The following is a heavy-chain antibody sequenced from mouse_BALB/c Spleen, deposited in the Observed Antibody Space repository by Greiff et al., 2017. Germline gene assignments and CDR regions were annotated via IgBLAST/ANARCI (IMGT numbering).Heavy chain of an antibody. CDR1: GYTFTDYA. V-gene: IGHV1S137*01. Sequence: VQLQQSGAELVRPGVSVKISCKGSGYTFTDYAMHWVKQSHAKSLEWIGVISTYYGDASYNQKFKGKATMTVDKSSSTAYMELARLTSEDSAIYYCARSTMITSWFAYWGQGTLVTVSA. CDR2: ISTYYGDA. CDR3: ARSTMITSWFAY. D-gene: IGHD2-4*01. J-gene: IGHJ3*01.